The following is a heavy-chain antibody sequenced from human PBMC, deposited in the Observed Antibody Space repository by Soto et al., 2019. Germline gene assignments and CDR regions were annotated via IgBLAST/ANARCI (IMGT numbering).Heavy chain of an antibody. CDR2: IYPGDSDT. J-gene: IGHJ6*02. Sequence: PGESLKISCKGSGYSFTSYWIGWVRQMPGKGLEWMGIIYPGDSDTRYSPSFQGQVTISADKSISTAYLPWSSLKASDTAMYYCARTQAADTTIYDILTRPYRMDVWAQGTTVTVSS. CDR3: ARTQAADTTIYDILTRPYRMDV. D-gene: IGHD3-9*01. CDR1: GYSFTSYW. V-gene: IGHV5-51*01.